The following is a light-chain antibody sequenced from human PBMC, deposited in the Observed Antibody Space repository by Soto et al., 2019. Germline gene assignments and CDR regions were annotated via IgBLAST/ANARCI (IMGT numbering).Light chain of an antibody. J-gene: IGKJ1*01. CDR3: QQRHNWPRT. Sequence: EILLTQSPATLSLSPGDTATLSCRASQRVSKYLAWYQQKPGQAPRLLIYDASARATGIPVRFSGSGSGTDFTLTISSLEPEDFAVYYCQQRHNWPRTFGQGTKVDIK. CDR1: QRVSKY. CDR2: DAS. V-gene: IGKV3-11*01.